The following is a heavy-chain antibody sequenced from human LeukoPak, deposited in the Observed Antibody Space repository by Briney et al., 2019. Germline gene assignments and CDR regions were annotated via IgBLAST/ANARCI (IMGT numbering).Heavy chain of an antibody. CDR2: IYYSGST. V-gene: IGHV4-59*01. J-gene: IGHJ4*02. D-gene: IGHD1-7*01. CDR1: GGSISSYY. CDR3: ARGSRELYYFDY. Sequence: KPSETLSLTCTVSGGSISSYYWSWIRQPPGKGLEWIGYIYYSGSTKYNPSLKSGVTISVDASKTQFSLKLNSVTAADTAVYYCARGSRELYYFDYWGQGTLVTVSS.